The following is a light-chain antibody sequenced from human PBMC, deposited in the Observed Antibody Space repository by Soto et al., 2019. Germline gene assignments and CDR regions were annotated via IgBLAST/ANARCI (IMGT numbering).Light chain of an antibody. V-gene: IGKV1-39*01. CDR3: QQTSSTPQT. J-gene: IGKJ4*01. Sequence: DIQLTQSPSSLSASVADRVTITCRASQSISIFFHWYQQKPGKAPKLLIYAASSLQSGVPSRFSGSGSGTDFTLTISSLQPEDFATYFCQQTSSTPQTFGGGTRVEI. CDR1: QSISIF. CDR2: AAS.